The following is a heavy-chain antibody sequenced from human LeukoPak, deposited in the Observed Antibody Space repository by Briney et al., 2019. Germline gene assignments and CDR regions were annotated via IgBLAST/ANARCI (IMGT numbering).Heavy chain of an antibody. CDR3: AIGVVVPAALYAYYYYMDV. CDR1: GGTFSSYA. J-gene: IGHJ6*03. D-gene: IGHD2-2*01. Sequence: ASVKVSCKASGGTFSSYAISWVRQAPGQGLEWMGGIIPIFGTANYAQKFQGRATITTDESTSTAYMELSSLRSEDTAVYYCAIGVVVPAALYAYYYYMDVWGKGTAVTVSS. V-gene: IGHV1-69*05. CDR2: IIPIFGTA.